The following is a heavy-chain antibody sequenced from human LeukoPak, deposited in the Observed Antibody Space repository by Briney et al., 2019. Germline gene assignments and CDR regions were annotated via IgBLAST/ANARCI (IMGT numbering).Heavy chain of an antibody. Sequence: GGSLRLSCAASGFTFSNYAMHWVRQAPGKGLEWVAIVSRDGRNQYYAESVKGRFTISRDSSKNTVSLQMNSLRAGDSALYYCGRDPSARVTIDLWGQGTLVTVSS. CDR2: VSRDGRNQ. V-gene: IGHV3-30*04. CDR3: GRDPSARVTIDL. CDR1: GFTFSNYA. D-gene: IGHD5-24*01. J-gene: IGHJ5*02.